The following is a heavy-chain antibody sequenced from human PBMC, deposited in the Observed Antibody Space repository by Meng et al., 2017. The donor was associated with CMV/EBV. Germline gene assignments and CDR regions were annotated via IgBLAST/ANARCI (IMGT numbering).Heavy chain of an antibody. CDR1: GYTFTSYD. CDR2: MNPNSGNT. Sequence: ASVKVSCKASGYTFTSYDINWVRQSTGQGLEWMGWMNPNSGNTGYAQKFQGRVTITRNTSISTAYMELSSLRSEDTAVYYCGRVLFGSLGYWGQGTLVTVSS. CDR3: GRVLFGSLGY. V-gene: IGHV1-8*03. J-gene: IGHJ4*02. D-gene: IGHD3-10*02.